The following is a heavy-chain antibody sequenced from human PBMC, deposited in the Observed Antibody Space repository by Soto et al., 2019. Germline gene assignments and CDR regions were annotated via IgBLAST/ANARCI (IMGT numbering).Heavy chain of an antibody. Sequence: QVQLQESGPGLVKPSQTLSLTCTVSGGSISSGDYYWSWIRHHPGKGLEWIGYIYSSGSTYYNPSLRSRVTISADTSKNQFSLRLSSVTAADTAVYYCVRDYDYYTSRNDAFDIWGQGTMVTVSS. CDR1: GGSISSGDYY. V-gene: IGHV4-31*03. CDR3: VRDYDYYTSRNDAFDI. D-gene: IGHD3-22*01. J-gene: IGHJ3*02. CDR2: IYSSGST.